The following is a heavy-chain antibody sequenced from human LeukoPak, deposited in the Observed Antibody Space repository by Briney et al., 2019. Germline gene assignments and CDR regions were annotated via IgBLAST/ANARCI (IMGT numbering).Heavy chain of an antibody. Sequence: PGGSLRLSCAASGFTFSSYWMSWVRQAPGKGLEWVANIKQDGSEKYYVDSVMGRFTISRDNAKQSLFLQMNSLRAEDTAVYYCASGLQGYFDWRIDYWGQGTLVTVSS. CDR3: ASGLQGYFDWRIDY. CDR2: IKQDGSEK. D-gene: IGHD3-9*01. V-gene: IGHV3-7*01. CDR1: GFTFSSYW. J-gene: IGHJ4*02.